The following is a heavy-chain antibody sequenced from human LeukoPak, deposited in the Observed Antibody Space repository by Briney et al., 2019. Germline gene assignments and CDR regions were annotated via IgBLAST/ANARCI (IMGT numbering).Heavy chain of an antibody. Sequence: GESLKICCKGSGYSFTSYWIRWVRQMAGEGLEWMGRIDPSDSYTNYSPSFQGHVTISADKSISTAYLQWSSLRASDTAMYYCARLDRLIVAVRSDYWGQGTLVTVSS. J-gene: IGHJ4*02. D-gene: IGHD2-21*01. CDR1: GYSFTSYW. CDR3: ARLDRLIVAVRSDY. V-gene: IGHV5-10-1*01. CDR2: IDPSDSYT.